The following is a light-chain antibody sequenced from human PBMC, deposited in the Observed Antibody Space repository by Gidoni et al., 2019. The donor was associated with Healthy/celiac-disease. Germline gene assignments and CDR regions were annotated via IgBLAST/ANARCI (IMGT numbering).Light chain of an antibody. CDR1: QSVSSSY. J-gene: IGKJ2*01. CDR3: QQYGSSPYT. Sequence: IVLTQSPATLSLSPGERATLSCSTSQSVSSSYLAWYQQKPGQAPRLLIYDASSRATGIPARFSGSGSGTDFTLTISRLEPEDFAVYYCQQYGSSPYTFGQGTKLEIK. V-gene: IGKV3D-20*01. CDR2: DAS.